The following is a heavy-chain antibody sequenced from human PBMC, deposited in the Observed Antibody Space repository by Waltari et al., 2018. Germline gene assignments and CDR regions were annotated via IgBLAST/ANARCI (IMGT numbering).Heavy chain of an antibody. CDR3: AKSRSLFYYYALDV. Sequence: QVQLVQSGGGVAQPGTSLRLSCTASGFTFTRFPLFWVRQAPGRGLEWVSLISHDGANEHYADSVKGRFTISRDSSKGALYLQMNNLRPEDTAVYFCAKSRSLFYYYALDVWGQGTTVVVSS. V-gene: IGHV3-30-3*02. J-gene: IGHJ6*02. CDR1: GFTFTRFP. D-gene: IGHD2-2*01. CDR2: ISHDGANE.